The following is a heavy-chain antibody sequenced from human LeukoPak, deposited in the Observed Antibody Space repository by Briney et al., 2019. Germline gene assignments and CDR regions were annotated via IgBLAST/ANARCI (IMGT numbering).Heavy chain of an antibody. J-gene: IGHJ3*02. CDR1: GGSISSYY. CDR3: ARTDKSDAFDI. Sequence: SETLSLTCTVSGGSISSYYWSWIRQPPGKGLEWIGYIYYSGSTNYSPSLKSRVTISVDTSKNQFSLKLSSVTAADTAVYYCARTDKSDAFDIWGQGTMVTVSS. D-gene: IGHD3-9*01. V-gene: IGHV4-59*01. CDR2: IYYSGST.